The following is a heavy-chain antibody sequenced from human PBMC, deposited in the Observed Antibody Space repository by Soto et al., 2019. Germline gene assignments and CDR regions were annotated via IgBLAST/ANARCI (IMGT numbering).Heavy chain of an antibody. V-gene: IGHV1-8*01. Sequence: QVQLVQSGAEVKKPGASVKVSCKASGYTFTSYDINWVRLATGQGLEWMGWMNPNSDNTAYAQKFQGRAPLTRNTSIRTAYMELSSLRSEDTAVYYCARLKQDYAVAWGQGTLVTVSS. CDR1: GYTFTSYD. D-gene: IGHD3-16*01. CDR2: MNPNSDNT. J-gene: IGHJ5*02. CDR3: ARLKQDYAVA.